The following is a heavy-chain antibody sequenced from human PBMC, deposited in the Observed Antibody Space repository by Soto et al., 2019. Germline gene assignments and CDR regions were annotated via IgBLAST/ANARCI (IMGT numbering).Heavy chain of an antibody. CDR3: ASDVGLDSDDFFAY. J-gene: IGHJ4*02. D-gene: IGHD3-9*01. V-gene: IGHV3-23*01. Sequence: GGSLRLSCTASGFTFTSYGMGWVRQAPGKGLQWVSTIRGDGGQTHYTDSVKGRFSISRDNSKNTVYLQMDSLRAEDTAMYFCASDVGLDSDDFFAYWGQGTQVTVSS. CDR1: GFTFTSYG. CDR2: IRGDGGQT.